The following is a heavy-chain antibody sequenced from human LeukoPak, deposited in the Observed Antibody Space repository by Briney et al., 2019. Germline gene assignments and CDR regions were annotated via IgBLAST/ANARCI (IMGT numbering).Heavy chain of an antibody. CDR1: GFTFSSYA. D-gene: IGHD3-10*01. Sequence: GGSLRLSCAASGFTFSSYAMSWVRQAPGKGLEWVSAISGSGGSTYYADSVKGRLTISRDNSKNTLYLQMNSLRAEDTAVYYCAKWRDYYGSGSSNWFDPWGQGTLVTVSP. CDR2: ISGSGGST. J-gene: IGHJ5*02. CDR3: AKWRDYYGSGSSNWFDP. V-gene: IGHV3-23*01.